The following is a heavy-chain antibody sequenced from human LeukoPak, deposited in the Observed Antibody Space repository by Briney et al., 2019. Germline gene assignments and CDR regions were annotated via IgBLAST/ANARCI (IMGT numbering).Heavy chain of an antibody. Sequence: GGSLRLSCAASGFTFSSYGMHWVRQAPGKGLEWVAVISYDGSNKYYADSVKGRFTISRDNSKNTLYLQMNSLRAEDTAVYYCVCSGYERFDYWGQGTLVTVSS. CDR3: VCSGYERFDY. CDR2: ISYDGSNK. D-gene: IGHD5-12*01. V-gene: IGHV3-30*03. J-gene: IGHJ4*02. CDR1: GFTFSSYG.